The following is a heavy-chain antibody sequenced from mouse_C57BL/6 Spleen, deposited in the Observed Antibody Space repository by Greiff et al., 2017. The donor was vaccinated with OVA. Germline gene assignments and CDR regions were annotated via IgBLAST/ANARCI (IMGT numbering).Heavy chain of an antibody. CDR3: ARDYGNYFDY. V-gene: IGHV1-52*01. CDR1: GYTFTSYW. Sequence: VQLQQPGAELVRPGSSVKLSCKASGYTFTSYWMHWVKQRPIQGLEWIGNIDPSDSETHYTQKFKDKATLTVDKSSSTAYMQLSSLTSEDSAVYYCARDYGNYFDYWGQGTTLTVSS. D-gene: IGHD2-1*01. J-gene: IGHJ2*01. CDR2: IDPSDSET.